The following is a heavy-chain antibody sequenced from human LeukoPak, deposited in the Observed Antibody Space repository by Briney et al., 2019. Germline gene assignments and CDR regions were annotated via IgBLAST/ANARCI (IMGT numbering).Heavy chain of an antibody. D-gene: IGHD3-9*01. J-gene: IGHJ4*02. CDR2: IVGRGSST. CDR1: GFIFSNYA. V-gene: IGHV3-23*01. CDR3: AKWGDYDILTGYYDSDY. Sequence: AGGSLRLSCAASGFIFSNYAMSWVRQAPGKGLEWVSAIVGRGSSTYYADSVKGRFTISRDNSKNTLYLQLNRLRAEDTAVYYCAKWGDYDILTGYYDSDYWGQGTLVTVSP.